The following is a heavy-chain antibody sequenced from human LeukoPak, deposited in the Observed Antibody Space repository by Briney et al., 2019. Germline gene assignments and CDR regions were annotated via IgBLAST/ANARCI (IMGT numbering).Heavy chain of an antibody. CDR2: IYYSGST. J-gene: IGHJ4*02. D-gene: IGHD4-11*01. CDR3: AREGGLQHHFDY. V-gene: IGHV4-38-2*02. Sequence: SETLSLTCTVSGYSISSGYYWGWIRQPPGKGLEWIGSIYYSGSTYYNPSLKSRVTISVDTSKNQFSLKLSSVTAADTAVYYCAREGGLQHHFDYWGQGTLVTVSS. CDR1: GYSISSGYY.